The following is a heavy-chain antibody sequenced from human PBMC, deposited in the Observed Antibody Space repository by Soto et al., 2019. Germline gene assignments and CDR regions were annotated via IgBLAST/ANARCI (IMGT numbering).Heavy chain of an antibody. CDR3: AKDKWSSSWYYYYGMDV. V-gene: IGHV3-30*18. CDR2: TSYDGSNK. CDR1: GFTISSYG. D-gene: IGHD6-13*01. Sequence: QVQLVESGGGVVQPGRSLRLSCAASGFTISSYGMHWVRQAPGKGLEWVAVTSYDGSNKYYADSVKGRFTISRDKSKNTLYLQMNSLRAEDTAVYYCAKDKWSSSWYYYYGMDVWGQGTTVTVSS. J-gene: IGHJ6*02.